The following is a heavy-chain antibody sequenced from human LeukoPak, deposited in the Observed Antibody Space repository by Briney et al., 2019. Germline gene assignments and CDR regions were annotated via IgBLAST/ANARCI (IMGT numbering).Heavy chain of an antibody. CDR1: GYTFTSYY. D-gene: IGHD4-17*01. V-gene: IGHV1-46*01. J-gene: IGHJ4*02. CDR2: INPSGGST. CDR3: ARDETTVTTSLGY. Sequence: GASVKVSCKASGYTFTSYYMHWVRQAPGQGLEWMGIINPSGGSTSYAQKFQGRVTMTRDTSTSTVYMELRSPRSEDTAVYYCARDETTVTTSLGYWGQGTLVTVSS.